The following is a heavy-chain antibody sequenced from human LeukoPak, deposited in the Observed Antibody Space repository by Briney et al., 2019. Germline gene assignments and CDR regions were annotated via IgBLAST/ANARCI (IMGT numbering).Heavy chain of an antibody. J-gene: IGHJ6*02. CDR2: IDSDGSST. V-gene: IGHV3-74*01. D-gene: IGHD3-10*01. CDR1: GFTFSDYY. Sequence: GGSLRLSCAASGFTFSDYYMSWIRQAPGEGLVWVSRIDSDGSSTSYADSVKGRFTISRDNAKNTLYLQLNSLRAEDTAVYYCSRDRRYGGMDVWGQGTTVTVSS. CDR3: SRDRRYGGMDV.